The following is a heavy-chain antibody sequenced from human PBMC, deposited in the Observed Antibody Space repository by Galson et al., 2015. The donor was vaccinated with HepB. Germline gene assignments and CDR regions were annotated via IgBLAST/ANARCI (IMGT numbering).Heavy chain of an antibody. V-gene: IGHV6-1*01. CDR3: ARDGGEPSSTYYYGSGSYSYYYYYGMDV. J-gene: IGHJ6*02. D-gene: IGHD3-10*01. CDR1: GDSVSSNSAA. Sequence: CAISGDSVSSNSAAWNWIRQSPSRGLEWLGRTYYRSKWYNDYAVSVKSRITINPDTSKNQFSLQLNSVTPEDTAVYYCARDGGEPSSTYYYGSGSYSYYYYYGMDVWGQGTTVTVSS. CDR2: TYYRSKWYN.